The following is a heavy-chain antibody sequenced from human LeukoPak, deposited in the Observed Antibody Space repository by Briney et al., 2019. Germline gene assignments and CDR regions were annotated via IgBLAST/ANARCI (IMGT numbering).Heavy chain of an antibody. CDR2: IYYSGST. CDR3: ARESSGCSSTSCYPVDNWFDP. Sequence: SETLSLTCTVSGGSISSYYWSWIRQPPGKGLEWIGYIYYSGSTNYNPSLKSRVTISVDTSKNQFSLKLSSVTAADTAVYYCARESSGCSSTSCYPVDNWFDPWGQGTLVTVSS. D-gene: IGHD2-2*01. CDR1: GGSISSYY. V-gene: IGHV4-59*01. J-gene: IGHJ5*02.